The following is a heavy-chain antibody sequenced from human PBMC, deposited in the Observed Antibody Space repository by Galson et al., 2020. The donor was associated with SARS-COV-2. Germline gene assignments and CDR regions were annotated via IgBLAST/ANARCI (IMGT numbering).Heavy chain of an antibody. V-gene: IGHV3-9*01. J-gene: IGHJ4*02. D-gene: IGHD3-9*01. CDR2: ISWNSGSI. CDR3: AKDIRDILTGYQDY. Sequence: SLKIYCAASGFTFDDYAMHWVRQAPGKGLEWVSGISWNSGSIGYADSVKGRFTISRDNAKNSLYLQMNSLRAEDTALYYCAKDIRDILTGYQDYWGQGTLVTVSS. CDR1: GFTFDDYA.